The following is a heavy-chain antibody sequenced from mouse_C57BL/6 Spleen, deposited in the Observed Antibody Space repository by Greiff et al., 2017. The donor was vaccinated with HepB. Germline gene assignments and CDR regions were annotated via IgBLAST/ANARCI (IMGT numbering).Heavy chain of an antibody. V-gene: IGHV14-3*01. CDR1: GFNFKNTY. CDR2: IDPANGNT. CDR3: ARSYGSSYWYFDV. D-gene: IGHD1-1*01. J-gene: IGHJ1*03. Sequence: VQLQQSVAELVRPGASVKLSCTASGFNFKNTYMHWVKQRPEQGLEWIGRIDPANGNTKYDPKFQGKATITADTSSNTAYLQLSSLTSEDTAIYYWARSYGSSYWYFDVWGTGTTVTVSS.